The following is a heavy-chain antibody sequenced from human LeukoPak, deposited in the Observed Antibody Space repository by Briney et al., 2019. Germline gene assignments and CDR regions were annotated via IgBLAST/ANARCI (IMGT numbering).Heavy chain of an antibody. CDR1: GYTFTSYY. CDR2: INPSGGST. Sequence: ASVKVSCKASGYTFTSYYMHWVRQAPGQGLEWMGIINPSGGSTTYAQKFQGRVTMTRDTSTSTVDTELSSLGSEDTAVYYCARDLTGDPHYYFYYGMDVWGQGTTVTVSS. J-gene: IGHJ6*02. CDR3: ARDLTGDPHYYFYYGMDV. D-gene: IGHD7-27*01. V-gene: IGHV1-46*01.